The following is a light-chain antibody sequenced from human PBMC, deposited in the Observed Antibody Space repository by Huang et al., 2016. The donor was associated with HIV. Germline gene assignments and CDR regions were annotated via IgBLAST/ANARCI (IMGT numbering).Light chain of an antibody. J-gene: IGKJ4*01. CDR2: DAS. CDR1: QSVSNY. V-gene: IGKV3-11*01. CDR3: QQHRIWPLT. Sequence: EIVLTQSPVTLSKSPGERATLSCRASQSVSNYLAWFQQKPGQAPRLLIYDASNRATGIPARFSGSGSGTAFTRTISSLEPEDFAVYYCQQHRIWPLTFGGGTTVDIK.